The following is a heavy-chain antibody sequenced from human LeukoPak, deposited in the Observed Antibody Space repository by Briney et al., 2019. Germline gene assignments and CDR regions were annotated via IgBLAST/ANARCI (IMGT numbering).Heavy chain of an antibody. D-gene: IGHD2-2*01. CDR3: AGGRTDIVVVPATLRNYYFDY. CDR2: VMPMFGKT. Sequence: SVKVSCKASGGTFSSYDISWVRQAPGQGLEWMGGVMPMFGKTNYAQKFQGRVTTTADKATSTAYMELSSLRSEDTAVYYCAGGRTDIVVVPATLRNYYFDYWGQGTLVTVSS. J-gene: IGHJ4*02. CDR1: GGTFSSYD. V-gene: IGHV1-69*06.